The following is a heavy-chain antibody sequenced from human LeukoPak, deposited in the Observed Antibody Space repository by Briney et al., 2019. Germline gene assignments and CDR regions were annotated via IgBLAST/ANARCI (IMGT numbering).Heavy chain of an antibody. CDR1: GFTVSNNY. CDR3: ARDRRVVPGAIYFYYMDV. CDR2: IYSGGST. V-gene: IGHV3-53*01. J-gene: IGHJ6*03. D-gene: IGHD2-15*01. Sequence: PGGSLRLSCAASGFTVSNNYMSWVRQAPGKGLEWVSVIYSGGSTHYADSVKGRFTISRDNSKNTVNLQMNSLRAEDTAVYYCARDRRVVPGAIYFYYMDVWGKGTTVTVSS.